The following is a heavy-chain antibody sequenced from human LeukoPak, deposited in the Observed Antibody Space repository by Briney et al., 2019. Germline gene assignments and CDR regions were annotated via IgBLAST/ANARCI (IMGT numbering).Heavy chain of an antibody. Sequence: PGRSLRLSCAASGFTFSSYGMHWVRQAPGKGLEWVAVMWYDGTTKYYADSVKGRFTISRDNSKNTLYLRMGSLRAEDTAVYYCAKDGAASTYFDYWGPGTLVTVSS. J-gene: IGHJ4*02. D-gene: IGHD4/OR15-4a*01. CDR3: AKDGAASTYFDY. V-gene: IGHV3-33*06. CDR1: GFTFSSYG. CDR2: MWYDGTTK.